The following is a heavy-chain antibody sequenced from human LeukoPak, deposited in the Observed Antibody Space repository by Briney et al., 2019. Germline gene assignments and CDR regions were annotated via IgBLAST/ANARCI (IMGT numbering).Heavy chain of an antibody. CDR1: GGTGSGYV. J-gene: IGHJ6*03. V-gene: IGHV1-69*05. CDR3: ARNRIAALRVGYYYYYMDV. Sequence: SVGVSYTASGGTGSGYVIRWVRQAPGQGVEWLGGSILFFGTANYAQKFQGRVTITTDESTSTAYMELSSLRSEDTAVYYCARNRIAALRVGYYYYYMDVWGKGTTVTVSS. D-gene: IGHD6-13*01. CDR2: SILFFGTA.